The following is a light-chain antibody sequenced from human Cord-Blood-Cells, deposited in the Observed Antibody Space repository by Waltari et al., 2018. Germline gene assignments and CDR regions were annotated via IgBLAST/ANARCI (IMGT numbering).Light chain of an antibody. Sequence: DIVLTHSPATLSFYTGERATLSCRASQSVSSYLAWYQQKPGQAPRLLIDDASNSATGIPARFSGSGSGTDFTLTISSLEPEDFAVYYCQQRSNWPPLTFGGGTKVEIK. V-gene: IGKV3-11*01. CDR2: DAS. CDR1: QSVSSY. J-gene: IGKJ4*01. CDR3: QQRSNWPPLT.